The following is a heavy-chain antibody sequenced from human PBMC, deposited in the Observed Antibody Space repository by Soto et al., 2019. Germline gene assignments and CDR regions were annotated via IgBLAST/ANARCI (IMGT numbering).Heavy chain of an antibody. D-gene: IGHD6-25*01. J-gene: IGHJ3*02. CDR2: TYHSGST. CDR1: GGSISSGGYS. Sequence: SETLSLTCAVSGGSISSGGYSWSWIRQPPGKGLEWIGYTYHSGSTYYNPSLKSRVTISVDRSKNQFSLKLSSVTAADTAVYYCARLSGSEAFDIWGQGTMVTVSS. V-gene: IGHV4-30-2*01. CDR3: ARLSGSEAFDI.